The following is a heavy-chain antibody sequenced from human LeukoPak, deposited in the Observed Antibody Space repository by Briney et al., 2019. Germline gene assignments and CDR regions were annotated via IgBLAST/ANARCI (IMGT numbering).Heavy chain of an antibody. CDR2: IYHSGST. D-gene: IGHD3-9*01. J-gene: IGHJ4*02. CDR1: GGSISSSNW. Sequence: SGTLSLTWAVSGGSISSSNWWSWVRQPPGKGLEWIGKIYHSGSTNYNPSLKSRVTISVDKSKNQFSLKLSSVTAADTAVYYCARGRAYYDILTGCTEKFDYWGQGTLVAVSS. CDR3: ARGRAYYDILTGCTEKFDY. V-gene: IGHV4-4*02.